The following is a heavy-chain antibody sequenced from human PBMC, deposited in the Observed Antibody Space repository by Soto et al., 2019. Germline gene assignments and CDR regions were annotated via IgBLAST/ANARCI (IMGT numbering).Heavy chain of an antibody. J-gene: IGHJ6*03. Sequence: GGSLRLSCAASGFTFSSYSMNWVRQAPGKGLEWVSSISSSSSYIYYADSVKGRFTISRDNAKNSLYLQMNSLRAEDTAVYYCARHGDIVVVPAAIAAYYYYYYMDVWGKGTTVTVSS. CDR2: ISSSSSYI. CDR1: GFTFSSYS. V-gene: IGHV3-21*01. CDR3: ARHGDIVVVPAAIAAYYYYYYMDV. D-gene: IGHD2-2*02.